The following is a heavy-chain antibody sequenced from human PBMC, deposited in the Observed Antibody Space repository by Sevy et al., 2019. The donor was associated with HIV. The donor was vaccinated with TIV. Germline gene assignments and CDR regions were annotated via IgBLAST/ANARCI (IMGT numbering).Heavy chain of an antibody. CDR3: ARGGGIYYDSRGFHPQYYFGS. V-gene: IGHV4-59*01. J-gene: IGHJ4*02. CDR2: VYDSGNS. CDR1: GGSINSFF. D-gene: IGHD3-22*01. Sequence: SETLSLTCAVSGGSINSFFWSWIRQSPGKGLEWIGYVYDSGNSEYNPSLRSRVTISVDTSKKQFSLKQSSVTASDTAVYYCARGGGIYYDSRGFHPQYYFGSWGQGTLVTVSS.